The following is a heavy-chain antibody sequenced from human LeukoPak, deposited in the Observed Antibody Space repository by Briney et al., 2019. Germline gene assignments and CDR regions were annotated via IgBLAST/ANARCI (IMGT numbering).Heavy chain of an antibody. CDR1: GFTFSRDN. D-gene: IGHD1-26*01. J-gene: IGHJ4*02. Sequence: GGSLRLSCAASGFTFSRDNLHWDRQAPGKGLEWVAFMLYDGGNKYYADSVKGRFTISRDNSKNTLYLEMNSLTAEDTAVYYCVKDQGRGTYSFDYWGQGTLVTVSS. V-gene: IGHV3-30*02. CDR2: MLYDGGNK. CDR3: VKDQGRGTYSFDY.